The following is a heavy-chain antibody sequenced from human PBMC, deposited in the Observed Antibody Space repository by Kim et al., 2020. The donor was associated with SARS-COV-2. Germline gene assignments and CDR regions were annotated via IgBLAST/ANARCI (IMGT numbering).Heavy chain of an antibody. D-gene: IGHD3-10*01. CDR3: ARRLSNTSGWGSHYCDL. CDR2: INHSGRT. J-gene: IGHJ4*02. Sequence: SETLSLTCAVYGGSFSGYYWSWIRQLPRKGLEWLGEINHSGRTNYNPSLKSRVTISVDTSKNQFSLTLTSVTAADPAVYDCARRLSNTSGWGSHYCDLWGQGILVTVSS. V-gene: IGHV4-34*01. CDR1: GGSFSGYY.